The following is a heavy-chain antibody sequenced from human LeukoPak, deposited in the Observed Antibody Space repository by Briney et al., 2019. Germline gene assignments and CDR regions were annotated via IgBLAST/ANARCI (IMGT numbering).Heavy chain of an antibody. CDR1: GGSISSYY. D-gene: IGHD2-2*01. CDR2: IYYSGST. Sequence: SETLSLTCTVSGGSISSYYWSWIRQPPGKGLEWIGYIYYSGSTNYNPSLKSRVTISVDTSKNQFSLKLRSVTAADTAVYYCARLSVGYCSSTSCYSADYWGQGTLVTVSS. CDR3: ARLSVGYCSSTSCYSADY. V-gene: IGHV4-59*12. J-gene: IGHJ4*02.